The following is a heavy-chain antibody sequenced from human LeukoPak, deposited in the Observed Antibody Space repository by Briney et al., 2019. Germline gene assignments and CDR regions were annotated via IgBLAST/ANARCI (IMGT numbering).Heavy chain of an antibody. J-gene: IGHJ4*02. Sequence: GESLKISCTASTYNFADYWIGWVRQMPGKGLEWMGIIYPGDSDTRYSPSFQGQVTISADKSISTAYLQWSSLKASDTAMYYCARPVGYDFALGYWGQGTLVTVSS. D-gene: IGHD5-12*01. CDR2: IYPGDSDT. CDR1: TYNFADYW. V-gene: IGHV5-51*01. CDR3: ARPVGYDFALGY.